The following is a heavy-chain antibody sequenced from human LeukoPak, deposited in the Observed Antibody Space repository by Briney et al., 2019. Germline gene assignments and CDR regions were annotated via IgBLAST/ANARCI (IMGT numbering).Heavy chain of an antibody. CDR3: ARSWARGTIFGVAARPLDY. V-gene: IGHV4-34*01. J-gene: IGHJ4*02. CDR1: GGSFSGYY. CDR2: INHSGST. D-gene: IGHD3-3*01. Sequence: SETLSLTCAVYGGSFSGYYWSWIRQPPGKGLEWIGEINHSGSTNYNPSLKSRVTISVDTSKNQFSLKLSSVTAADTAVYYCARSWARGTIFGVAARPLDYWGQGTLVPVSS.